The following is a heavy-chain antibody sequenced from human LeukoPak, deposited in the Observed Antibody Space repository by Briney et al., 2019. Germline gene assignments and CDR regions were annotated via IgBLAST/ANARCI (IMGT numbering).Heavy chain of an antibody. Sequence: GGSLRLSCAASGFTFSNHAMYWVRQAPGKGLEYVSVISTDGSRIYYADSVKGRFTISRDNSKNTLYLQMGSLRAEDMAVYYCTRGVAISTSGWYDTFDYWGQGALVTVSS. CDR3: TRGVAISTSGWYDTFDY. D-gene: IGHD6-19*01. CDR2: ISTDGSRI. V-gene: IGHV3-64*02. J-gene: IGHJ4*02. CDR1: GFTFSNHA.